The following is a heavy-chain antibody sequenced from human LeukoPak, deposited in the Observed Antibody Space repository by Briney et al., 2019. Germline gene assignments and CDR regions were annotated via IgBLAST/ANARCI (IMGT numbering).Heavy chain of an antibody. J-gene: IGHJ4*02. Sequence: PSETLSLTCTVSGYSISSGYYWGWIRQPPGKGLEWIGSIYYSGSTYYNPSLKSRVTISVDTSKNQFSLKLSSVTAADTAVYYCARHGTLRTYNYWGQGTLVTVSS. CDR2: IYYSGST. CDR1: GYSISSGYY. V-gene: IGHV4-38-2*02. CDR3: ARHGTLRTYNY. D-gene: IGHD3-16*01.